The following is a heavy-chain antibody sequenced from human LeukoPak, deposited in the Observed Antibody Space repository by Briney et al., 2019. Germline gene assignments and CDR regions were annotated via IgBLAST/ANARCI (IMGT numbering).Heavy chain of an antibody. CDR2: ISGSGGST. V-gene: IGHV3-23*01. D-gene: IGHD3-3*01. Sequence: PGGSLRLSCAASGFTFSSYAMSWVRQAPGKGLEWVSAISGSGGSTYCADSVKGRFTISRDNAKNSLYLQMNSLRAEDTAVYYYARDGYDFWSDYPTTLDYWGQGTLVTVSS. CDR3: ARDGYDFWSDYPTTLDY. CDR1: GFTFSSYA. J-gene: IGHJ4*02.